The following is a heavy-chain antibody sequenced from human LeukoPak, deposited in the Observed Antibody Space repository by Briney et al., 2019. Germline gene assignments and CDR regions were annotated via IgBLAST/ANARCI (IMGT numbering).Heavy chain of an antibody. CDR2: ISAYNGNT. CDR3: ARGERAYGSGSTNDY. Sequence: GASVKVSCKASGYTFTSYGISWVRQAPGQGLEWMGWISAYNGNTNYAQKFQGRVTMTTDTSTSTAYMELRSLRSDDTAVYYCARGERAYGSGSTNDYWGQGTLVTVSS. V-gene: IGHV1-18*01. CDR1: GYTFTSYG. D-gene: IGHD3-10*01. J-gene: IGHJ4*02.